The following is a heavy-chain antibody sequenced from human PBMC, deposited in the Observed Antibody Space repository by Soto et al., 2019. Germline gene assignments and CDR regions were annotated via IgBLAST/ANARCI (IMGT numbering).Heavy chain of an antibody. CDR3: AIAGPLILYYYYYGMDV. Sequence: QVQLQQWGAGLLKPSETLSLTCAVYGGSFSGYYWSWIRQPPGKGLEWIGEINHSGSTNYNPSLKSRVTISVDTSKNQCSLKLSSVTAADTAVYYCAIAGPLILYYYYYGMDVWGQGTTVTVSS. V-gene: IGHV4-34*01. D-gene: IGHD2-8*01. CDR1: GGSFSGYY. J-gene: IGHJ6*02. CDR2: INHSGST.